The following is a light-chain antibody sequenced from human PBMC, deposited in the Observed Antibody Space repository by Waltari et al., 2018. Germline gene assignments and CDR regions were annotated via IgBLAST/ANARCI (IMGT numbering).Light chain of an antibody. Sequence: QSALTQTATVSGSPGQSITISCTGSSSDVGNYKLVSWYQQHPGEAPKLIIYDVNKRPFGVSNRFSGSQSGHPASLTISGLQAADEADYYCCSYAGSSVSVFGGGTKVTVL. CDR2: DVN. J-gene: IGLJ3*02. V-gene: IGLV2-23*02. CDR1: SSDVGNYKL. CDR3: CSYAGSSVSV.